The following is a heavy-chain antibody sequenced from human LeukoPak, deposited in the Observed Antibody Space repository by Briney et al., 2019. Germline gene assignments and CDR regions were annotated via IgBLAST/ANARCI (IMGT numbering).Heavy chain of an antibody. Sequence: SETLSLTCTVSGGSISSSSYYWGWIRQPPGKGLEWIGSIYYSGSTYYNPSLKSRVTISVDTSKNQFSLKLSSVTAADTAVYYCASIYSSGWLRYKIDYWGQGTLVTVSS. J-gene: IGHJ4*02. CDR2: IYYSGST. V-gene: IGHV4-39*07. D-gene: IGHD6-19*01. CDR3: ASIYSSGWLRYKIDY. CDR1: GGSISSSSYY.